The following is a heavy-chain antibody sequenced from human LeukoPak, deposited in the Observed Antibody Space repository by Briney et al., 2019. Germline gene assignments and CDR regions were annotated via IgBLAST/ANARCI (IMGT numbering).Heavy chain of an antibody. CDR3: ARGYDSSGDAFDI. CDR1: GGSISSGGYY. J-gene: IGHJ3*02. D-gene: IGHD3-22*01. CDR2: IYHSGST. Sequence: SETLSLTCTVSGGSISSGGYYWSWIRQPPGKGLEWIGYIYHSGSTYYNPSLKSRVTISVDRSKNQFSLKLSSVTAADTAVYYCARGYDSSGDAFDIWGQGTMVTVSS. V-gene: IGHV4-30-2*01.